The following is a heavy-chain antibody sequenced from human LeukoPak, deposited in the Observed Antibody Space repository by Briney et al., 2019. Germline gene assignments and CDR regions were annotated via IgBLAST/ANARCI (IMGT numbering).Heavy chain of an antibody. Sequence: SETLSLTCAVSGGSISSSNWWSWVRQPPVKGLEWIGEIYHSGSTNYNPSLKSRVTISVDKSKNQFSLKLSSVTAADTAVYYCASLVMPGGSYYFDYWGQGTLVTVSS. CDR1: GGSISSSNW. V-gene: IGHV4-4*02. D-gene: IGHD3-16*01. CDR3: ASLVMPGGSYYFDY. CDR2: IYHSGST. J-gene: IGHJ4*02.